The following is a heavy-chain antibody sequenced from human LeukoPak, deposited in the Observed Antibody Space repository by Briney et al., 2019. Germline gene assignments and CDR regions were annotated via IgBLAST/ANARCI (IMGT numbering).Heavy chain of an antibody. J-gene: IGHJ6*02. Sequence: GGSLRLSCAASGFTVSSNYMNWVRQAPGKGLEWVSVIYTGGTIYYADSVKGRFTISRDNSRNTLYLQMDSLRAEDTAVYYCARDLAVAGPSAGMDVWGQGTTVTVSS. CDR3: ARDLAVAGPSAGMDV. CDR1: GFTVSSNY. V-gene: IGHV3-53*01. D-gene: IGHD6-19*01. CDR2: IYTGGTI.